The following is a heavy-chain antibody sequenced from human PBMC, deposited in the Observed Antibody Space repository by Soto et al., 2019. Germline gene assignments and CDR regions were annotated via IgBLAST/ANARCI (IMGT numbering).Heavy chain of an antibody. D-gene: IGHD2-15*01. V-gene: IGHV4-59*01. CDR1: GASISSYY. CDR2: IYNSGST. CDR3: ATLPPRIVVVVLPIPS. Sequence: SETLSLTCTVSGASISSYYWSWIRQPPGKGLEWIGYIYNSGSTNYNPSLKSRVTISVDTSKNQFSLKLSSVTAADTAVYYCATLPPRIVVVVLPIPSRGKGTLVTVS. J-gene: IGHJ4*02.